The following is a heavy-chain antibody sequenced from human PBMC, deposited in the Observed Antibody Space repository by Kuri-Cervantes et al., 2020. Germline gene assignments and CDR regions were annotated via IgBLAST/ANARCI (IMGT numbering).Heavy chain of an antibody. CDR1: GYTFTSYY. Sequence: ASVKVSCKASGYTFTSYYMHWVRQAPGQGLEWMGIINPSGGSTSYAQKFQGRVTMARDTSTSTVYMELSRLRSDDTAVYYCARVWRSTSYAVWGQGTTVTVSS. D-gene: IGHD2-2*01. CDR3: ARVWRSTSYAV. J-gene: IGHJ6*02. CDR2: INPSGGST. V-gene: IGHV1-46*01.